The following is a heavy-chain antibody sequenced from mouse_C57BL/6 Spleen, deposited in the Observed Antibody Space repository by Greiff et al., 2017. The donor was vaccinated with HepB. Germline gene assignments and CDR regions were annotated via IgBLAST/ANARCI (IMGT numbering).Heavy chain of an antibody. CDR3: ARKGSNSNYYAMDY. V-gene: IGHV1-52*01. J-gene: IGHJ4*01. CDR2: IDPSDSET. Sequence: QVQLKQPGAELVRPGSSVKLSCKASGYTFTSYWMHWVKQRPIQGLEWIGNIDPSDSETHYNQKFKDKATLTVDKSSSTAYMQLSSLTSEDSAVYYCARKGSNSNYYAMDYWGQGTSVTVSS. CDR1: GYTFTSYW. D-gene: IGHD2-5*01.